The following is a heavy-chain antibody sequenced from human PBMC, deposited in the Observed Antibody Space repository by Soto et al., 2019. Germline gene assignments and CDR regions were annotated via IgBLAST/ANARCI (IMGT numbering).Heavy chain of an antibody. V-gene: IGHV1-18*01. CDR1: GYTFTNYG. CDR3: ARDTPSRFVVVASATFDI. Sequence: QVHLVQSGAEVKKPGASVKVSCKASGYTFTNYGVSWVRQAPGQGLEWLGWISAYNGDTKSAQKLQGRVTMTTDKSTSTAYMELRSLRSDDTAVYFCARDTPSRFVVVASATFDIWGQGTIVTVSA. D-gene: IGHD2-2*01. CDR2: ISAYNGDT. J-gene: IGHJ3*02.